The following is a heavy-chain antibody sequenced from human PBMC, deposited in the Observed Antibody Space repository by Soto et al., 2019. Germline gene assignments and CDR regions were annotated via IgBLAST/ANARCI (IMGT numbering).Heavy chain of an antibody. CDR3: AGSSRGNWFDP. CDR1: GFTFSSYW. Sequence: GGSLRLSCAASGFTFSSYWMNWVRQAPGKGLEWVANIKQDGSQKFYVDSVKGRFTISRDNAKNSLFLQTNSLRSEDTAIYYCAGSSRGNWFDPWGQGTLVTVSS. V-gene: IGHV3-7*01. CDR2: IKQDGSQK. D-gene: IGHD2-15*01. J-gene: IGHJ5*02.